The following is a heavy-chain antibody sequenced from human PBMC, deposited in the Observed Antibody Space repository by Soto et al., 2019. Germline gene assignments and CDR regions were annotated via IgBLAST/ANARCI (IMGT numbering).Heavy chain of an antibody. CDR1: GGSFSGYY. J-gene: IGHJ5*02. Sequence: SETLSLTCAVYGGSFSGYYWSWIRQPPGKGLEWIGEINHSGSTNYNPSLKSRVTISVDTSKNQFSLKLSSVTAADTAVYYCASVDILTGYYTDNRFDPWGQGTLVTVSS. D-gene: IGHD3-9*01. CDR3: ASVDILTGYYTDNRFDP. V-gene: IGHV4-34*01. CDR2: INHSGST.